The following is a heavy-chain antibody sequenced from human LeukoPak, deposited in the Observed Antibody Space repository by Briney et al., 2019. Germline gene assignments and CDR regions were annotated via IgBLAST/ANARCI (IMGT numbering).Heavy chain of an antibody. Sequence: GGSLRLSCVASGFTFSSYSMNRVRQAPGKGLEWVSYISSSSTTIYYADSVKGRFTISRDNAKKSPYLQMSSLRAEDTAMYYCARSKCISPSCYSGGGIFDYWGQGTLVTVSS. D-gene: IGHD2-2*01. CDR3: ARSKCISPSCYSGGGIFDY. J-gene: IGHJ4*02. V-gene: IGHV3-48*04. CDR2: ISSSSTTI. CDR1: GFTFSSYS.